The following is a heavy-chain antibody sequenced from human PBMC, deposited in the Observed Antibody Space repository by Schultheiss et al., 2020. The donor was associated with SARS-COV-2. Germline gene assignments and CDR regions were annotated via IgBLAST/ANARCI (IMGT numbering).Heavy chain of an antibody. V-gene: IGHV1-18*01. J-gene: IGHJ5*02. CDR3: ARDLKSIAAAGTRINWFDP. CDR1: GYTFNSYD. Sequence: ASVKVSCKASGYTFNSYDIKWVRQATGQGLEWMGWISAYNGNTNYAQKLQGRVTMTTDTSTSTAYMELRSLRSDDTAVYYCARDLKSIAAAGTRINWFDPWGQGTLVTVSS. CDR2: ISAYNGNT. D-gene: IGHD6-13*01.